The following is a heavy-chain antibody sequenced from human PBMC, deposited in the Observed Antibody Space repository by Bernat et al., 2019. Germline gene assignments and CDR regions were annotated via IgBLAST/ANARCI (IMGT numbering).Heavy chain of an antibody. CDR2: IYWDDDK. Sequence: QITLKESGPTLVKPTQTLTLTCTFSGFSLSTSGVGVGWIRQPPGKALEWLSLIYWDDDKRYSPSLKSRLTITKDTSRNQVVLTMTNMDPVDTATYYCVHPFRDNGGYYGFFDYWGQGTLVTVSS. D-gene: IGHD3-22*01. V-gene: IGHV2-5*02. CDR1: GFSLSTSGVG. J-gene: IGHJ4*02. CDR3: VHPFRDNGGYYGFFDY.